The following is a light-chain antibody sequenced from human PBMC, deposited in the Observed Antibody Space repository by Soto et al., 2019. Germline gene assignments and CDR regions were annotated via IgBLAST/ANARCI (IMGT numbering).Light chain of an antibody. CDR2: DAV. CDR3: QQYENFSPT. V-gene: IGKV1-5*01. Sequence: DVQMTQSPSTLSASVGDRVAITCRASQNIDTWLAWYQQKPGKAPRLLIYDAVDLESGVPSRFSGSGSGTEFTLTINGLQTDDIGTYYCQQYENFSPTFGPGTKVAIK. J-gene: IGKJ3*01. CDR1: QNIDTW.